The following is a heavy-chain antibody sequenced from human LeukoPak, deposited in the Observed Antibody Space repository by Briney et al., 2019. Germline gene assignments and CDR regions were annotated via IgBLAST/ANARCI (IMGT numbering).Heavy chain of an antibody. D-gene: IGHD3-9*01. CDR2: INPNSGGT. J-gene: IGHJ5*02. CDR3: ARADILTGYYIWFDP. Sequence: ASVKVSCKASGYTFTGYYMHWVRQAPGQGLEWMGWINPNSGGTNYAQKFQGRVTMTKGTSISTAYMELSRLRSDDTAVYYCARADILTGYYIWFDPWGQGTLVTVSS. CDR1: GYTFTGYY. V-gene: IGHV1-2*02.